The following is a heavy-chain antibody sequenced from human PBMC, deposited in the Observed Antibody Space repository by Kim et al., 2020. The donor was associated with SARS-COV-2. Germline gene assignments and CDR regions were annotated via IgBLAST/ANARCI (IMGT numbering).Heavy chain of an antibody. D-gene: IGHD4-17*01. CDR3: ARVTTRHSNMDY. V-gene: IGHV4-34*01. CDR1: GESFSGFY. Sequence: SETLSLNCAVYGESFSGFYWTWIRQSPETGLEWIGEVNHSGSTNYNPSLKSRVTMSADTSKNQFSLKLRSLTAADTAVYYCARVTTRHSNMDYWGQGTLVTVSS. CDR2: VNHSGST. J-gene: IGHJ4*02.